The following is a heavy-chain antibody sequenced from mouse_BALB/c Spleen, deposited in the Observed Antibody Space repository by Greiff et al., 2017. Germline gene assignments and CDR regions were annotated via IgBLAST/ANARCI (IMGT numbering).Heavy chain of an antibody. J-gene: IGHJ3*01. CDR2: ISYSGST. CDR1: GYSITSDYA. Sequence: DVHLVESGPGLVKPSQSLSLTCTVTGYSITSDYAWNWIRQFPGNKLEWMGYISYSGSTSYNPSLKSRISITRDTSKNQFFLQLNSVTTEDTATYYCARSPFAYWGQGTLVTVSA. CDR3: ARSPFAY. V-gene: IGHV3-2*02.